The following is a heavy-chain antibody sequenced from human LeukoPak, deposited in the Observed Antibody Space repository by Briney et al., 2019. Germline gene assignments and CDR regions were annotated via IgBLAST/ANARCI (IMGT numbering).Heavy chain of an antibody. D-gene: IGHD1-26*01. J-gene: IGHJ3*02. CDR1: GFTFSSYN. V-gene: IGHV3-48*04. CDR3: ARGHMVEATMDSFDI. CDR2: ISWSTTTI. Sequence: PGGSPRLSCAASGFTFSSYNMNWVRQAPGKGLEWVSYISWSTTTIYYADSVKGRFTISRDNAKNSLYLQMNSLRAEDTAVYYCARGHMVEATMDSFDIWGQGTMVTVSS.